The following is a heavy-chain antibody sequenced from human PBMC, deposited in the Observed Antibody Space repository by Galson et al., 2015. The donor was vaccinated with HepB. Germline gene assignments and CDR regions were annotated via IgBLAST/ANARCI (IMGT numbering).Heavy chain of an antibody. CDR3: ARDFYYGSGSYYNIANY. CDR2: ISAYNGNT. CDR1: GGTFSSYA. D-gene: IGHD3-10*01. Sequence: SVKVSCKASGGTFSSYAISWVRQAPGQGLEWMGWISAYNGNTNYAQKFQGRVTMTRDTSISTAYMELSRLRSDDTAIYYCARDFYYGSGSYYNIANYWGQGTLVTVSS. V-gene: IGHV1-18*01. J-gene: IGHJ4*02.